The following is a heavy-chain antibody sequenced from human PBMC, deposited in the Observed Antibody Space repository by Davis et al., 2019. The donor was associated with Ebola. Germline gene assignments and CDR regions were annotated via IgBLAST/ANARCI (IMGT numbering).Heavy chain of an antibody. CDR3: ARDLELRSYYYGMDV. V-gene: IGHV1-46*03. D-gene: IGHD1-7*01. CDR1: GYTFTSYY. Sequence: ASVKVSCKASGYTFTSYYMHWVRQAPGQGLEWMGIINPSGGSTSYAQKFQGRVTMTRDTSTSTVYMELSSLRSENTAVYYCARDLELRSYYYGMDVWGQGTTVTVSS. J-gene: IGHJ6*02. CDR2: INPSGGST.